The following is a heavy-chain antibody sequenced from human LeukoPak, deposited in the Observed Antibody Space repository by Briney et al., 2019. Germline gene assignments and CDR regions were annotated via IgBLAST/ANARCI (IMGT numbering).Heavy chain of an antibody. CDR2: INHSGST. V-gene: IGHV4-34*01. CDR1: GGSFSGYY. D-gene: IGHD6-13*01. Sequence: SETLSLTCAVYGGSFSGYYWSWIRQPPGKGLEWIGEINHSGSTNYNPSLKSRVTISVDTSNTQFSLKLSSVTAADTAVYYCARGLWYSSSWYKAKWFDPWGQGTLVTVSS. J-gene: IGHJ5*02. CDR3: ARGLWYSSSWYKAKWFDP.